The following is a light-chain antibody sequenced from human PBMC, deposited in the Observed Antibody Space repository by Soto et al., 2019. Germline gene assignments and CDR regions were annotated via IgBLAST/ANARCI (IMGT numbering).Light chain of an antibody. V-gene: IGKV3-20*01. J-gene: IGKJ1*01. CDR2: GAS. Sequence: EIVLTQSAGILSLSPGERATLSYRASQSVSSSYLAWYQQKPGQAPRLLIYGASSRATGIPDRFSGSGSGTDFTLTISRLEPEDFAVYYCQQYGSSPLGQGTKVEIK. CDR1: QSVSSSY. CDR3: QQYGSSP.